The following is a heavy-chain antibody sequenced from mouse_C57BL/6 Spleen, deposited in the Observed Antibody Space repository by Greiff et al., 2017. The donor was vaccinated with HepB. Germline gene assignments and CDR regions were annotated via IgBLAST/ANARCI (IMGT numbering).Heavy chain of an antibody. CDR3: ARGGSYDGYSWFAY. Sequence: VQLQQPGAELVMPGASVKLSCKASGYTFTSYWMHWVKQRPGQGLEWIGEIDPSDSYTNYNQKFKGKSTLTVDKSSSTAYMQLSSLTSEDSAVYYCARGGSYDGYSWFAYWGQGTLVTVSA. D-gene: IGHD2-3*01. V-gene: IGHV1-69*01. J-gene: IGHJ3*01. CDR1: GYTFTSYW. CDR2: IDPSDSYT.